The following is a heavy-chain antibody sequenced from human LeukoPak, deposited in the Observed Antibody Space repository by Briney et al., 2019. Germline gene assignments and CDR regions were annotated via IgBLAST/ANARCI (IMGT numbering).Heavy chain of an antibody. CDR3: ARVWYDSSGYYYDWFDP. CDR1: GGSISSSTYY. Sequence: SSETLSLTCTVSGGSISSSTYYWGWIRQPPGKGLEWIGSIYYSGSTYYNPSLKSRVTISVDTSKNQFSLKLSSVTAADTAVYYCARVWYDSSGYYYDWFDPWGQGTLVTVSS. D-gene: IGHD3-22*01. V-gene: IGHV4-39*07. J-gene: IGHJ5*02. CDR2: IYYSGST.